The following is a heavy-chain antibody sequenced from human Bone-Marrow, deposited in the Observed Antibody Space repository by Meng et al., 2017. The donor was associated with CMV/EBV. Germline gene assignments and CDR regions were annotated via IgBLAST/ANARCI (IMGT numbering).Heavy chain of an antibody. J-gene: IGHJ4*02. Sequence: LVQSGAEVKKPGAPVKFACNASRYTFTGYYMHWVRQAPGQGLEWMGWINPNSGGTNNAQKFQGRVTMTRDTSISTAYMELSRLRSDDTAVYYFARASRSSSWYEDYFDYWGQGTLVTVSS. CDR1: RYTFTGYY. V-gene: IGHV1-2*02. D-gene: IGHD6-13*01. CDR2: INPNSGGT. CDR3: ARASRSSSWYEDYFDY.